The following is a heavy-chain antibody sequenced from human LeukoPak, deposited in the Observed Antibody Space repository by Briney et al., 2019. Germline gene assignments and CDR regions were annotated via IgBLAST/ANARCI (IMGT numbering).Heavy chain of an antibody. CDR2: ISSSSRTI. CDR1: GFTFSSYN. CDR3: ATGSNYFDY. J-gene: IGHJ4*02. D-gene: IGHD1-14*01. V-gene: IGHV3-48*04. Sequence: PGGSLRLSCAASGFTFSSYNMNWVRQAPGKGLEWVSYISSSSRTIYYADSVEGRFTISRDNAKNSLYLQMNSLRAEDTAVYYCATGSNYFDYWGQGTLVTVSP.